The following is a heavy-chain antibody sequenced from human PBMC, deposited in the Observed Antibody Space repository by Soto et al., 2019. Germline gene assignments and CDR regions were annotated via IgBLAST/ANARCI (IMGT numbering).Heavy chain of an antibody. CDR2: IYSSGST. CDR3: ARDGDGYNY. V-gene: IGHV4-61*01. CDR1: GGSVSSGSYY. J-gene: IGHJ4*02. Sequence: QVQLQESGPGLVKPSETLSLTCTVSGGSVSSGSYYWSWIRQPPGKGLEWIGYIYSSGSTSYNPSITSRGTISVDTSKTQCSLKLSSVTAADTDVYYCARDGDGYNYWGQGTLVTVSS. D-gene: IGHD5-12*01.